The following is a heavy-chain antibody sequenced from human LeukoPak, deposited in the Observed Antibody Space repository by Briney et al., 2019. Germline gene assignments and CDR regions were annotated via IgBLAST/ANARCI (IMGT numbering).Heavy chain of an antibody. CDR2: ISVRSNYI. V-gene: IGHV3-21*01. CDR1: GFTFSSYS. CDR3: VRLRRNSDRSGYYYYYDY. Sequence: GGSLRLSCAASGFTFSSYSINWVRQAPGKGLEWVSSISVRSNYIYYADSVRGRFSISRDDARDSLYLEMNSLRAEDSAVYYCVRLRRNSDRSGYYYYYDYWSQGTLVTVSS. J-gene: IGHJ4*02. D-gene: IGHD3-22*01.